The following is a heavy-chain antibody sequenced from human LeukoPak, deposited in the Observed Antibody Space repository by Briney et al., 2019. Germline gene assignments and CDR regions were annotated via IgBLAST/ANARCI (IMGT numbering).Heavy chain of an antibody. V-gene: IGHV4-59*01. CDR3: ARGGYSLSARASDY. CDR1: GGSISSYY. Sequence: PSETLSLTCTVSGGSISSYYWSWIRQPPGKGLEWIGYIYYSGSTNYNPSLKSRVTISVDTSKNQFSLKLSSVTAADTAVYYCARGGYSLSARASDYWGQGTLVAVSS. D-gene: IGHD5-18*01. CDR2: IYYSGST. J-gene: IGHJ4*02.